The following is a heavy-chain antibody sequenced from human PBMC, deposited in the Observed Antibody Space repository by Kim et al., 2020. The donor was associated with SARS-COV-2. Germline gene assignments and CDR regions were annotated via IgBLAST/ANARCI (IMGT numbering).Heavy chain of an antibody. CDR3: ARGVVPAAINYYYYGMDV. J-gene: IGHJ6*02. D-gene: IGHD2-2*01. V-gene: IGHV1-3*01. Sequence: ASVKVSCKASGYTFTSYAMHWVRQAPGQRLEWMGWINAGNGNTKYSQKFQGRVTITRDTSASTAYMELSSLRSEDTAVYYCARGVVPAAINYYYYGMDVWGQGTTVTVSS. CDR2: INAGNGNT. CDR1: GYTFTSYA.